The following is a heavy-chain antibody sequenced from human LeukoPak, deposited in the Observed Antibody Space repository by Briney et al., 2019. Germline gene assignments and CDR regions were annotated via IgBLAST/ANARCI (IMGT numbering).Heavy chain of an antibody. V-gene: IGHV3-33*06. CDR3: AKDFGGSYPQEPYFDY. CDR1: GFTFSSYG. D-gene: IGHD1-26*01. J-gene: IGHJ4*02. Sequence: GRSLRLSCAASGFTFSSYGMHWVRQAPGKGLEWVAVIWYDGSNKYYADSVKGRFTISRDNSKNTLYLQMNSLRAEDTAVYYCAKDFGGSYPQEPYFDYWGQGTLVTVSS. CDR2: IWYDGSNK.